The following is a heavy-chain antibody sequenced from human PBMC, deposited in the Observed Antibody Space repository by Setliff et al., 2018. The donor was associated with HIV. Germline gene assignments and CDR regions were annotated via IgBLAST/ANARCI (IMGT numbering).Heavy chain of an antibody. J-gene: IGHJ4*01. CDR2: IYYSGST. CDR1: GGSIRATSYY. Sequence: PSETLSLTCNVSGGSIRATSYYWGWIRQPPGKGLEWIGSIYYSGSTKYNPSLKSRVTISLDMSKNQFSLKLNSVTAADTATYYCARLGYYNFWSGYWTDYWGHGTLVTVSS. D-gene: IGHD3-3*01. CDR3: ARLGYYNFWSGYWTDY. V-gene: IGHV4-39*01.